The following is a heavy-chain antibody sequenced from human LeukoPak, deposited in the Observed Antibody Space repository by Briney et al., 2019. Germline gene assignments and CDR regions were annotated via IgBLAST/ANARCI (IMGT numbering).Heavy chain of an antibody. CDR1: GYTFTIYD. Sequence: SVRVSSEASGYTFTIYDINWVPQAPGQGLEWVGRINPNLGIAYYAEEFQCRGTITAAKSTSTAYMELRSLRSEDTAVYYCARDPMQSEGSGVTFDYWGQGTLVTVSS. J-gene: IGHJ4*02. CDR3: ARDPMQSEGSGVTFDY. CDR2: INPNLGIA. D-gene: IGHD3-3*01. V-gene: IGHV1-69*10.